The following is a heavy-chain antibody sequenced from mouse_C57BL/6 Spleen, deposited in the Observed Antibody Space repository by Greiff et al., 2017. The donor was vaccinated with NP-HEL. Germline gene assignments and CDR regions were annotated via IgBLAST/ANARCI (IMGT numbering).Heavy chain of an antibody. CDR2: INYDGSST. D-gene: IGHD2-4*01. CDR1: GFTFSDYY. CDR3: ARDNGGLGAMDY. J-gene: IGHJ4*01. Sequence: EVKLVESEGGLVQPGSSMKLSCTASGFTFSDYYMAWVRQVPEKGLEWVANINYDGSSTYYLDSLKSRFIISRDNAKNILYLQMSSLKSEDTATYYCARDNGGLGAMDYWGQGTSVTVSS. V-gene: IGHV5-16*01.